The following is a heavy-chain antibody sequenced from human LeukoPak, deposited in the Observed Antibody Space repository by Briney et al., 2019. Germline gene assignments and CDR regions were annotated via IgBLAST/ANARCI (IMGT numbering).Heavy chain of an antibody. Sequence: GGSLRLSCAASGVTVSINYMGWVRQAPGKGLEWVSGINSGGGKYYADSVQGRLTISRDNSKNTLYLQMNSLRAEDTAVYFCASRPNDFAGPFDYWGQGTLVTVSS. CDR1: GVTVSINY. V-gene: IGHV3-66*01. CDR2: INSGGGK. CDR3: ASRPNDFAGPFDY. J-gene: IGHJ4*02. D-gene: IGHD2-8*01.